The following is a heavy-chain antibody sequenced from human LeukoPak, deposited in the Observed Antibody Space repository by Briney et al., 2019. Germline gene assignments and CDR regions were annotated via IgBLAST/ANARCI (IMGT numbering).Heavy chain of an antibody. CDR1: GYTFTIYD. Sequence: GASVKVSCKASGYTFTIYDINWVRQATGQGLEWMGWMNPNSGNTGYAQKFQGRVTMTRNTSISTAYMELSSLRSEDTAVYYCARECARRGGGSCYSGQGTLVTVSS. J-gene: IGHJ4*02. V-gene: IGHV1-8*01. CDR2: MNPNSGNT. D-gene: IGHD2-15*01. CDR3: ARECARRGGGSCY.